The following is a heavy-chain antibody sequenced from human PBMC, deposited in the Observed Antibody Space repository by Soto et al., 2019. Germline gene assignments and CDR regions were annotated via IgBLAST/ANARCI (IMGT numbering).Heavy chain of an antibody. J-gene: IGHJ6*02. CDR2: IYHSGST. Sequence: NPSETLSLTCAVYGGSFSGYYWSWIRQPPGKGLEWIGEIYHSGSTNYNPSLKSRATISVDTSKNQFSLKLSSVTAADTAVYYCASVTRTCISTSCYRYYYGMDVWGQGTTVTVSS. D-gene: IGHD2-2*02. V-gene: IGHV4-34*01. CDR1: GGSFSGYY. CDR3: ASVTRTCISTSCYRYYYGMDV.